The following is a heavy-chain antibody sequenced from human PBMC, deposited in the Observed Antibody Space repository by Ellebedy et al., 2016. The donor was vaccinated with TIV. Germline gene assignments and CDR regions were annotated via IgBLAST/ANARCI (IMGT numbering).Heavy chain of an antibody. V-gene: IGHV3-73*01. CDR3: ARPKLTGLDS. CDR2: IRGKANNYAT. Sequence: GESLKISXAASGFTFSDSPIYWVRQASGKGLEWVGRIRGKANNYATEYGESMKGRFTITRDDSQSTSYLQMISLRSDDTAVYYCARPKLTGLDSWGQGTLVIVSS. J-gene: IGHJ4*02. CDR1: GFTFSDSP. D-gene: IGHD7-27*01.